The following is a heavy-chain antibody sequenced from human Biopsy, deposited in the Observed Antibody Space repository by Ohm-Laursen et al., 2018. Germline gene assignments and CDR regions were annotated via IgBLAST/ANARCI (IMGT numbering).Heavy chain of an antibody. Sequence: TLSLTCTVSGGSISGYYWNWIRQPPGQGLEWIGYIYYSGTTDYSPSLKSRVTISVATSKNQFSLTLNSVTAADTAVYYCARASNSTGWPYYYFYGMDVWGQGTTVTVSS. CDR3: ARASNSTGWPYYYFYGMDV. J-gene: IGHJ6*02. D-gene: IGHD2/OR15-2a*01. CDR1: GGSISGYY. CDR2: IYYSGTT. V-gene: IGHV4-59*01.